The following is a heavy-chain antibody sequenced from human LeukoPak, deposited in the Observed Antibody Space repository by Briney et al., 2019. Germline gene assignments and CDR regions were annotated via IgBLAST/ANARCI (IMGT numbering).Heavy chain of an antibody. D-gene: IGHD3-10*01. CDR3: AKGAILWFGELLGDFDY. J-gene: IGHJ4*02. CDR2: ISGSGGST. V-gene: IGHV3-23*01. Sequence: GGSLRLSCAASGFTFSSYAMSWVRQAPGKGLEWVSVISGSGGSTYYADSVKGRFTISRDNSKNTLYLQMNSLRAEDTAVYYCAKGAILWFGELLGDFDYWGQGTLVTVSS. CDR1: GFTFSSYA.